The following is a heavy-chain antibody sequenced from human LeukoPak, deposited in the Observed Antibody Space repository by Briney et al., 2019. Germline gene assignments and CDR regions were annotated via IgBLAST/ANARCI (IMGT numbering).Heavy chain of an antibody. J-gene: IGHJ6*02. CDR1: GFTVSSNY. CDR3: ARDPYCSGGTCYPAPYYGLDV. V-gene: IGHV3-66*01. CDR2: IYSGGST. D-gene: IGHD2-15*01. Sequence: GGSLRLSCAASGFTVSSNYMSWVRQAPGKGLEWVSVIYSGGSTYYADSVKGRFTISRDNSKNTLYPQMNSLRAEDTAVYYCARDPYCSGGTCYPAPYYGLDVWGQGTTVTVSS.